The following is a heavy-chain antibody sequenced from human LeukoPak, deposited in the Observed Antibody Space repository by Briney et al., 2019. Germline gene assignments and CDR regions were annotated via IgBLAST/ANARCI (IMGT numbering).Heavy chain of an antibody. Sequence: SGGSLRLSCVASGFTFSNYWMTWVRQAPGKGLEWVANIKQDGSEKYYVDSVKGRFTISGDNAKNSLYLQMNSLRAEDTAVYYCARDFSYSDYWGQGTLVTVSA. CDR1: GFTFSNYW. CDR2: IKQDGSEK. J-gene: IGHJ4*02. CDR3: ARDFSYSDY. V-gene: IGHV3-7*04. D-gene: IGHD2/OR15-2a*01.